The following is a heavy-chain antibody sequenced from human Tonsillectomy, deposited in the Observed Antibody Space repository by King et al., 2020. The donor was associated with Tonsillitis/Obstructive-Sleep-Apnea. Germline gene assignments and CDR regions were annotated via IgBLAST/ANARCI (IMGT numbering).Heavy chain of an antibody. V-gene: IGHV3-49*05. Sequence: QLVQSGGGLVKPGRSLRLSCTASGFTFGDYAMSWFRQAPGKGLEWVGFIRSKAYGGTTEYAASVKGRFTISRDDSKSIAYLQMNSLKNEDTAVYYCIRFVVGPTPRGWYKSCADYWGQGTLVTVSS. CDR2: IRSKAYGGTT. J-gene: IGHJ4*02. CDR3: IRFVVGPTPRGWYKSCADY. D-gene: IGHD6-19*01. CDR1: GFTFGDYA.